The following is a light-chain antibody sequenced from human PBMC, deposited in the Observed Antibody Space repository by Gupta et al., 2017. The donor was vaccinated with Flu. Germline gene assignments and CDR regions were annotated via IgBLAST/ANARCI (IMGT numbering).Light chain of an antibody. CDR3: QSYDSSPLWV. CDR2: EDN. CDR1: SGSIASNY. Sequence: VTISCTRSSGSIASNYVQWYQQRPGSSPTTVIFEDNQRPSGVPDRFSGSIDISSNSASLTISGLKTEDEADYYCQSYDSSPLWVFGGGTKLTVL. V-gene: IGLV6-57*01. J-gene: IGLJ3*02.